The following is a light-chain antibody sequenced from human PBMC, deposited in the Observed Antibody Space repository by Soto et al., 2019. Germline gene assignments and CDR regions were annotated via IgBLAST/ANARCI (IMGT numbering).Light chain of an antibody. CDR1: QSVSSNS. CDR3: QQYGDSPPT. Sequence: EIVLTQSPGTLSLSPGESATLSCRASQSVSSNSLAWYRRNPGQPPSLLIYGTSTRATDIPRRFSGSGSGTHFTLTINRLEPEDFAVYFCQQYGDSPPTFGQGTKVEVK. J-gene: IGKJ1*01. CDR2: GTS. V-gene: IGKV3-20*01.